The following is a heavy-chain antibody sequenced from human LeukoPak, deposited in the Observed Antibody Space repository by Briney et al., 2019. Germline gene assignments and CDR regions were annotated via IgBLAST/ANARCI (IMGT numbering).Heavy chain of an antibody. Sequence: SVKVSCKASGGTFSSYAISWVRQAPGQGLEWMGGIIPIFGTANYAQKFQGRVTITADESTSTAYMELSSLRSEDTAVYYCASNTYDFWSGYSQNPLDYWGQGILVTVSS. CDR3: ASNTYDFWSGYSQNPLDY. CDR2: IIPIFGTA. J-gene: IGHJ4*02. V-gene: IGHV1-69*13. D-gene: IGHD3-3*01. CDR1: GGTFSSYA.